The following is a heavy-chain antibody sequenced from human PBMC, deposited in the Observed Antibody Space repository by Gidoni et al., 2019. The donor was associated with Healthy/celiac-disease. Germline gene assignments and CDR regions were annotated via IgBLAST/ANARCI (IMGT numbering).Heavy chain of an antibody. V-gene: IGHV4-59*01. CDR2: IYYSGST. Sequence: QVQLQESGPGLGKPSETLSLTCTVSGGSISSYYWSWIRQPPGKGLEWIGYIYYSGSTNYNPSLKSRVTISVDTSKNQFSLKLSSVTAADTAVYYGARGPPRDWGGGYYFDYWGQGTLVTVSS. J-gene: IGHJ4*02. CDR3: ARGPPRDWGGGYYFDY. D-gene: IGHD7-27*01. CDR1: GGSISSYY.